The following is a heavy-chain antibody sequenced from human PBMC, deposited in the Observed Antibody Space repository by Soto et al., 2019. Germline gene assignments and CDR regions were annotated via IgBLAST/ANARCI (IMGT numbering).Heavy chain of an antibody. CDR2: MNPNSGNT. CDR3: AVYGGNRYWYFDL. CDR1: GYTFTSYD. Sequence: QVQLVQSGAEVKKPGASVKVSCKASGYTFTSYDINWVRQATGQGLEWMGWMNPNSGNTGYAEKFQGRVTLTRHTAMRTGYMGRSSLRCEDRAVYYCAVYGGNRYWYFDLWGRGTLVTVYS. V-gene: IGHV1-8*01. J-gene: IGHJ2*01. D-gene: IGHD4-17*01.